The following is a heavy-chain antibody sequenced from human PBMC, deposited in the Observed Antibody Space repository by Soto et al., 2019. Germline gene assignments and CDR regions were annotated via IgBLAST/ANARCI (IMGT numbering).Heavy chain of an antibody. D-gene: IGHD5-18*01. CDR3: ARSLVGYIYGPRFDP. V-gene: IGHV1-69*13. CDR1: RGTFSSYA. J-gene: IGHJ5*02. CDR2: IIPIFVTA. Sequence: SVKVSCKASRGTFSSYAICWVRQAPGQGLEWMGGIIPIFVTANYVQKFQGRVTITVDECTSTAYMDLSSVRSEATAVYHCARSLVGYIYGPRFDPWGQGTLVTVSS.